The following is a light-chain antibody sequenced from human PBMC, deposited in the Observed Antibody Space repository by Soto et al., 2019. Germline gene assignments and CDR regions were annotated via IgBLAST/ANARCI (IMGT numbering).Light chain of an antibody. V-gene: IGKV3-15*01. J-gene: IGKJ1*01. CDR2: GAS. CDR1: QSVSSN. CDR3: QHYNSYSEA. Sequence: IVLTQSPATLSLSPGKRVTLSCRASQSVSSNLAWYQQKPGQAPRLLIYGASTRDTGIPARLSGSGSGTEVTLTISSLQPDDFATYYCQHYNSYSEAFGQGTKVDI.